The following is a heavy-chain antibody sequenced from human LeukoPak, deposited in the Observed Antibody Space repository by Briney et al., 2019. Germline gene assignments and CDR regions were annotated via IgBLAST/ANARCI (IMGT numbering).Heavy chain of an antibody. CDR1: GFSFKTYA. D-gene: IGHD3-9*01. V-gene: IGHV3-30*02. Sequence: GGSLRLSCAASGFSFKTYAMHWVRQAPGKGLEWVAFAQYDGSTKYYADFVKGRFAISRDNSKNTLSLQMNSLRAEDTAVYYCAKEMLSSYDRTTGYYHQNAFDVWGQGTMVTVSP. CDR2: AQYDGSTK. J-gene: IGHJ3*01. CDR3: AKEMLSSYDRTTGYYHQNAFDV.